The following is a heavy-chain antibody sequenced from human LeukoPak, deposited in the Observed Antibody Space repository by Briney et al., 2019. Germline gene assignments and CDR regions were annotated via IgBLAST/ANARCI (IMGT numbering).Heavy chain of an antibody. CDR2: IYYTGGT. Sequence: PSETLSLTCTVSGGSISSYYWTWIRQPPGKGLEYIGYIYYTGGTNYNPSLKSRVTISVDTSKNQFSLKLSSVTAADTALYYCAREGCSRGIGYNYWYFDLWGPGTLVTVSS. V-gene: IGHV4-59*01. D-gene: IGHD3-22*01. CDR3: AREGCSRGIGYNYWYFDL. CDR1: GGSISSYY. J-gene: IGHJ2*01.